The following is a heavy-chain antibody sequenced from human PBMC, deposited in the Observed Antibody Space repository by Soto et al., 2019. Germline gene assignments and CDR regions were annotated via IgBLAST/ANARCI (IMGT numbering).Heavy chain of an antibody. Sequence: SETLSLTCTVSGGSISSYYWSWIRQPPGKGLEWIGYIYYSGSTNYNPSLKSRVTISVDTSKNQFSLKLSSVTAADTAVYYCARREGSSGWFIGFDYWGQGTLVTVSS. CDR3: ARREGSSGWFIGFDY. V-gene: IGHV4-59*08. D-gene: IGHD6-19*01. CDR1: GGSISSYY. J-gene: IGHJ4*02. CDR2: IYYSGST.